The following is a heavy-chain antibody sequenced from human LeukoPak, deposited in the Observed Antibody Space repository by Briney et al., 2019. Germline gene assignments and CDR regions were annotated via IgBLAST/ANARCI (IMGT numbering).Heavy chain of an antibody. CDR3: ARDAGYSYGSPFDY. CDR1: GGTFSSYA. Sequence: SVKVSCKASGGTFSSYAISWVRQAPGQGLEWMGRIIPILGIANYAQKFQGRVTITADKSTSTAYMELSSLRSEDTAVYYCARDAGYSYGSPFDYWGQGTLVTVSS. V-gene: IGHV1-69*04. J-gene: IGHJ4*02. CDR2: IIPILGIA. D-gene: IGHD5-18*01.